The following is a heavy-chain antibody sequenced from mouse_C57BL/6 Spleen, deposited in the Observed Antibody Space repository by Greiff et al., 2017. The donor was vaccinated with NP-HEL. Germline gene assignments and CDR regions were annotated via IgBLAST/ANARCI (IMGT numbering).Heavy chain of an antibody. V-gene: IGHV1-55*01. CDR3: ARWATMVTTDAMDY. J-gene: IGHJ4*01. D-gene: IGHD2-2*01. CDR2: IYPGSGST. CDR1: GYTFTSYW. Sequence: QVQLQQPGAELVKPGASVKMSCKASGYTFTSYWITWVKQRPGQGLEWIGDIYPGSGSTNYNEKFKSKATLTVDTSSSTAYMQLSSLTSADSAVYYCARWATMVTTDAMDYWGQGTSVTVSS.